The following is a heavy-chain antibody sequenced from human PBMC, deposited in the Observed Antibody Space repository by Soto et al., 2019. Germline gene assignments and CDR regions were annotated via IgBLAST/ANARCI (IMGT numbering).Heavy chain of an antibody. CDR3: ARGGATERIRGEYYYYYYMYV. CDR2: ISAYNGNT. Sequence: ASVKVSCKASGYTFTSYCISWVRQAPGQGLEWMGWISAYNGNTNYAQKLQGRVTMTTDTSTSTAYMELSSLRSEDTAVYYCARGGATERIRGEYYYYYYMYVWGKGTTVTVSS. J-gene: IGHJ6*03. V-gene: IGHV1-18*01. CDR1: GYTFTSYC. D-gene: IGHD1-1*01.